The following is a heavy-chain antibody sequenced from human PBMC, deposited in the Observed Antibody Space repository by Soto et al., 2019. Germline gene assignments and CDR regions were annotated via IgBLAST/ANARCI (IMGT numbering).Heavy chain of an antibody. CDR2: INPKSGGT. CDR3: ARGVSTDCSNGVCSFNYYYDMDV. J-gene: IGHJ6*02. CDR1: GYTFTDYI. V-gene: IGHV1-2*04. Sequence: QVQLIQSGAEVRNPGASVKVSCKASGYTFTDYIIHWVRQAPGQGPEWMGRINPKSGGTSHAQKFQGWATMTSDTSISTVYMALSSLKSADTAVYYCARGVSTDCSNGVCSFNYYYDMDVWSQGTTVTVSS. D-gene: IGHD2-8*01.